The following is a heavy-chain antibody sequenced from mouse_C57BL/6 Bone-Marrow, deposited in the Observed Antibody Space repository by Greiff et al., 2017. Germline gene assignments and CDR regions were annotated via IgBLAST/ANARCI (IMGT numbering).Heavy chain of an antibody. V-gene: IGHV1-72*01. CDR2: IDTNSGGT. D-gene: IGHD1-1*01. Sequence: QVQLQQPGAELVKPGASVKLSCKASGYTFTSYWMHWVKQRPGRGLEWIGRIDTNSGGTKYNEKFKSKATLTVDKPSSTAYMQLSSLTSEDSAVYYCARSNYYGSSYVLGYFDVWGTGTTVTVSS. CDR3: ARSNYYGSSYVLGYFDV. J-gene: IGHJ1*03. CDR1: GYTFTSYW.